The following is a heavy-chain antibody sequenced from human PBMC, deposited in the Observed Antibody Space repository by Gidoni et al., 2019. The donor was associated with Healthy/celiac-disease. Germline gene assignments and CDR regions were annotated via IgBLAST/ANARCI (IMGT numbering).Heavy chain of an antibody. CDR2: IIPIFGTA. Sequence: QVQLVQSRAEVKKPGSSVKVSCTASGVTFSSYAISWVRQAPGQGLEWMGGIIPIFGTANYAQKFQGRVTITADESTSTAYMELSSLRSEDTAVYYCARDLADSSSWSRAFDYWGQGTLVTVSS. CDR3: ARDLADSSSWSRAFDY. D-gene: IGHD6-13*01. J-gene: IGHJ4*02. V-gene: IGHV1-69*01. CDR1: GVTFSSYA.